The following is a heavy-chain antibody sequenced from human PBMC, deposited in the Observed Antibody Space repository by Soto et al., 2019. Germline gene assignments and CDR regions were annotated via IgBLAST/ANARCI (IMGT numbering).Heavy chain of an antibody. Sequence: PSETLSLTCTVSGGSISSYYWSWIRQPPGKGLEWIGCVYYTGSTNYNPSLKSRVTISVDTSKNQFSLKLSSVTAADTAVYYCTREQTSTVVTQWGQGTLVTVSS. J-gene: IGHJ4*02. D-gene: IGHD4-17*01. V-gene: IGHV4-59*01. CDR3: TREQTSTVVTQ. CDR1: GGSISSYY. CDR2: VYYTGST.